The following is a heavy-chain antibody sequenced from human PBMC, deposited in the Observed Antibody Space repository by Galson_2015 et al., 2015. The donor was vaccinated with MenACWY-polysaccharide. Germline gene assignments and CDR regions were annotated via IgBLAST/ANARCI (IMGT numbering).Heavy chain of an antibody. Sequence: SLRLSCAASRFSFRDYGMHWVRQAPGKGLEWVAVISYDESKIYYADSLKGRFTISRDNSKNTLYLQMNSLRAEDTAVYYCARGDVLMVYVRGDYGLDVWGQGTTVTVSS. CDR3: ARGDVLMVYVRGDYGLDV. J-gene: IGHJ6*02. CDR2: ISYDESKI. CDR1: RFSFRDYG. V-gene: IGHV3-30*03. D-gene: IGHD2-8*01.